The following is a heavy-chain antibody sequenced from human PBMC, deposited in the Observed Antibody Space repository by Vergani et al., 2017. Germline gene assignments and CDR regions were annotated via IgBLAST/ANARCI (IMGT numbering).Heavy chain of an antibody. CDR3: ARDLGNWNFVGYYFDY. Sequence: QVQLQESGPGLAKPSETLSLTCTVSGGSISSYYWSWIRQPAGKGLEWIGRIYTSGSTNYNPSLKSRVTMSVDTSKNQFSLKLSSVTAADTAVYYCARDLGNWNFVGYYFDYWGQGTLVTVSS. D-gene: IGHD1-7*01. CDR1: GGSISSYY. V-gene: IGHV4-4*07. CDR2: IYTSGST. J-gene: IGHJ4*02.